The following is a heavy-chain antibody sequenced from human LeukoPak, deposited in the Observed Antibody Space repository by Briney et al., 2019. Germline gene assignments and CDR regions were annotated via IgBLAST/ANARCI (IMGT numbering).Heavy chain of an antibody. CDR2: IGGSGGST. V-gene: IGHV3-23*01. D-gene: IGHD1-26*01. CDR1: GFTFSSYA. Sequence: GGSLRLSCAASGFTFSSYAMSWVRQAPGKGLEWVSAIGGSGGSTYYADSVKGRFTISRDNCKNTLYLQMNSLRAEDTAVYYCAKDASWVPHYFDYWGQGTLVTVSS. CDR3: AKDASWVPHYFDY. J-gene: IGHJ4*02.